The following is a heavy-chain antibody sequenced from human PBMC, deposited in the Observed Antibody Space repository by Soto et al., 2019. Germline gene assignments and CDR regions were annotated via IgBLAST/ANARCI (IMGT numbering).Heavy chain of an antibody. Sequence: QVQLQQWGAGLLKPSETLSLTCAVYGGSFSGYYWSWIRQPPGKGLEWIGEINHSGSTNYNPSLKSRITISVDTSKNQFSLKLSSVTAADTAVYYCARGRALLLLFGEYNWFDPWGQGTLVTVSS. CDR1: GGSFSGYY. CDR2: INHSGST. V-gene: IGHV4-34*01. D-gene: IGHD3-10*01. J-gene: IGHJ5*02. CDR3: ARGRALLLLFGEYNWFDP.